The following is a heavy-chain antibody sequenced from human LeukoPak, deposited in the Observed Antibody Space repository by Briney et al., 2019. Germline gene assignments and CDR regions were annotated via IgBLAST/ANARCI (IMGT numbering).Heavy chain of an antibody. CDR3: ARDWSPLDYYYYFMDV. Sequence: GASVKVSCKASGYTFTSYGISWVRQAPGQGLERMGWISTYNGNTNYVQKIQGRVTMTTDTSTSTAYMELRSLRSDDTAVYYCARDWSPLDYYYYFMDVWGKGTTVTVSS. CDR2: ISTYNGNT. D-gene: IGHD3-3*01. J-gene: IGHJ6*03. V-gene: IGHV1-18*01. CDR1: GYTFTSYG.